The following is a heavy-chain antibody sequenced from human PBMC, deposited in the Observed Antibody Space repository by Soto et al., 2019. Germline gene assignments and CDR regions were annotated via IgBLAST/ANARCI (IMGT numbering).Heavy chain of an antibody. V-gene: IGHV3-33*03. D-gene: IGHD2-15*01. Sequence: QVRLVESGGGVVQPGGSLRLSCAASGFSFSNNGMHWVRQAPGKGLEWVAAIWSDASNKYYADSGKGRFTISRDNSKNTLYLQMNTLRAEDTAVYYCATDCFNRPGYYYGMGVWGQGTTVTVSS. CDR1: GFSFSNNG. CDR3: ATDCFNRPGYYYGMGV. CDR2: IWSDASNK. J-gene: IGHJ6*02.